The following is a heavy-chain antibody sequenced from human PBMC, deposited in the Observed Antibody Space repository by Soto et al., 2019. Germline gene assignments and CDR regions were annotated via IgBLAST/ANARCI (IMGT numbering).Heavy chain of an antibody. J-gene: IGHJ6*02. D-gene: IGHD2-2*01. CDR1: GYTFTSYG. CDR3: ARAIVVVPAAVYYGMDV. V-gene: IGHV1-18*01. Sequence: VASVKVSFKASGYTFTSYGISWLRQAPGQGLEWMGWISAYNGNTNYAQKLQGRVTMTTDTSTSTAYMELRSLRSDDTAVYYCARAIVVVPAAVYYGMDVWGQGTTVTVSS. CDR2: ISAYNGNT.